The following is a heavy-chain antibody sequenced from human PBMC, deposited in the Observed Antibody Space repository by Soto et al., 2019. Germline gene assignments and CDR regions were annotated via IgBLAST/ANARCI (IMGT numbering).Heavy chain of an antibody. V-gene: IGHV4-30-2*01. Sequence: PSETLSLTCAVSGGSISSGGYSWSWIRQPPGKGLEWIGYIYHSGSTYYNPSLKSRVTISVDRSKNQFSLKLNSVTAADTAVYYCARDGGTTRWFDSWGQGTLVTVSS. J-gene: IGHJ5*01. CDR1: GGSISSGGYS. CDR2: IYHSGST. D-gene: IGHD1-1*01. CDR3: ARDGGTTRWFDS.